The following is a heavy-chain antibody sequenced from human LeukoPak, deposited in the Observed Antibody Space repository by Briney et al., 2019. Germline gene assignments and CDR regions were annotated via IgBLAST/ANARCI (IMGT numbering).Heavy chain of an antibody. CDR3: ARQRYTRGTSYNWFDP. CDR1: GGSFSGYY. CDR2: INHSGST. D-gene: IGHD2-2*01. Sequence: SETLSLTCAVYGGSFSGYYWSWIRQPPGKGLEWIGEINHSGSTNYNPSLKSRVTISVDTSKNQFSLKLSSVTAADTAIYYCARQRYTRGTSYNWFDPWGQGTLVTVSS. J-gene: IGHJ5*02. V-gene: IGHV4-34*01.